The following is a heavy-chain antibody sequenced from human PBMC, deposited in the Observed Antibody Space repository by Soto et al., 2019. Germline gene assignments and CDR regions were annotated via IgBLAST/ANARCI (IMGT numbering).Heavy chain of an antibody. CDR1: GGTFSSYT. CDR2: IIPILGIA. D-gene: IGHD5-12*01. J-gene: IGHJ6*03. V-gene: IGHV1-69*02. Sequence: SVKVSCKASGGTFSSYTISWVRQAPRQGLEWMGRIIPILGIANYAQKFQGRVTITADKSTSTAYMELSSLRSEDTAVYYCARAWTKDYRYYMAVWGKGTTVIVSS. CDR3: ARAWTKDYRYYMAV.